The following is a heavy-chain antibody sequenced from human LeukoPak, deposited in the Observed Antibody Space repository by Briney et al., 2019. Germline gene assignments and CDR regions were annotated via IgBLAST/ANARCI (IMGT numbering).Heavy chain of an antibody. J-gene: IGHJ4*02. D-gene: IGHD6-19*01. CDR2: IIPILGIA. V-gene: IGHV1-69*02. CDR1: GGTFSSYT. Sequence: SVKVSCKASGGTFSSYTISWVRQAPGQGLEWMGRIIPILGIANYAQKFQGRVTITTDESTSTAYMELSSLRSEDTAVYYCARMYSSGWPFDYWGQGTLVTVSS. CDR3: ARMYSSGWPFDY.